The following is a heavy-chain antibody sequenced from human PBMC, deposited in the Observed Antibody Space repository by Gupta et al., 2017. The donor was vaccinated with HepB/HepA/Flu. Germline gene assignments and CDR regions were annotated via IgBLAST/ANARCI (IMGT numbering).Heavy chain of an antibody. J-gene: IGHJ5*02. D-gene: IGHD4-11*01. V-gene: IGHV1-2*04. CDR2: INPNRGGT. Sequence: QVQLVQSGAAVQTPGPSGKVSCKASGYTFTAYYMHWVRQAPGQGLEWMGWINPNRGGTNYAQKFQGWVTMTRDTSISTAYMELSRLRSDDTAVYYCAVLRGGTVTWGFDPWGQGTLVTVSS. CDR3: AVLRGGTVTWGFDP. CDR1: GYTFTAYY.